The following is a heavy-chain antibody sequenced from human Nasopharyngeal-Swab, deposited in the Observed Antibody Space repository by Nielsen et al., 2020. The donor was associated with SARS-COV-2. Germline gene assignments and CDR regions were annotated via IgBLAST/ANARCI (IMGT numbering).Heavy chain of an antibody. J-gene: IGHJ6*02. CDR3: ASLSDTAMVLYGMDV. V-gene: IGHV3-9*01. CDR1: GFTFDDYA. Sequence: GGSLRLSCAASGFTFDDYAMHWVRQAPGKGLEWVSGISWNSGSIGYADSVKGRFTISRDNAKNSLYLQMNSLRAEDTALYYCASLSDTAMVLYGMDVWGQGTKVTVSS. D-gene: IGHD5-18*01. CDR2: ISWNSGSI.